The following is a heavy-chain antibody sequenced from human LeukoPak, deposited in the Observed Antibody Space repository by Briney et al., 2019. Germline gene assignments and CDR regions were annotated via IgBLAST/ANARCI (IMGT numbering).Heavy chain of an antibody. V-gene: IGHV4-34*01. D-gene: IGHD2-2*02. J-gene: IGHJ4*02. Sequence: PSETLSLTCAVYGGSFSGYYWSWIRQPPGKGLEWIGEINHSGSTNYNPSLKSRVTISVDTSKNQFSLKLSSVTAADTAVYYCARGQEDIVVVPAAIPGVFYFDYWGQGTLVTVSS. CDR1: GGSFSGYY. CDR2: INHSGST. CDR3: ARGQEDIVVVPAAIPGVFYFDY.